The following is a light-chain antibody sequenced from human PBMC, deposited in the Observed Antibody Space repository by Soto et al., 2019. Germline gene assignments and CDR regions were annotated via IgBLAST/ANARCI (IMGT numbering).Light chain of an antibody. J-gene: IGKJ2*01. CDR1: QTIHSF. CDR3: QQRLFWPLFT. CDR2: DAS. Sequence: EIVLTHSPATVSLSPGESATLSCRASQTIHSFLAWYQQRPGQAPRLLIYDASFRATAIPARFNGSGSGTDFTLTITRLEPEDFAVYYCQQRLFWPLFTFGQGTRLEIK. V-gene: IGKV3-11*01.